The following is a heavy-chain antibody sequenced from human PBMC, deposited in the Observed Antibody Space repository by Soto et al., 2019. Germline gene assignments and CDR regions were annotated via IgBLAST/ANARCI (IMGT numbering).Heavy chain of an antibody. CDR3: ARGYDISSIGD. V-gene: IGHV3-30-3*01. D-gene: IGHD3-22*01. Sequence: GGSLRLSCAASGFTFSSYAMHWVRQATGKGLEWVAVISYDGSNKYYADSVKGRFTISRDNSKNTLYLQMNSLRAEDTAVYYCARGYDISSIGDWGEGAVV. J-gene: IGHJ4*02. CDR2: ISYDGSNK. CDR1: GFTFSSYA.